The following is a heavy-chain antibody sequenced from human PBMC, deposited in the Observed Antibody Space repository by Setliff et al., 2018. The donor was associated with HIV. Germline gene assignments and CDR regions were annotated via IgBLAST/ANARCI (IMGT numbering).Heavy chain of an antibody. Sequence: SETLSLTCTVSGGSISSSSYYWGWIRQPPGKGLEWIGSIYYSGSTYYNPSLKSRVTIPVDTSKNQFSLKLSSVTAADTAVYYGARRGAYYDILTGYRSHYFDYWGQGTLVTVSS. CDR1: GGSISSSSYY. CDR3: ARRGAYYDILTGYRSHYFDY. D-gene: IGHD3-9*01. CDR2: IYYSGST. J-gene: IGHJ4*02. V-gene: IGHV4-39*01.